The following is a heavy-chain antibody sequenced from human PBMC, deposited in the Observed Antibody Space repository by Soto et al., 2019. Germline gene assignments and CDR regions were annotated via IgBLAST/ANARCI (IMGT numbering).Heavy chain of an antibody. CDR3: ARAHYYILTGYSLNWLDP. J-gene: IGHJ5*02. CDR2: INAGNGNT. V-gene: IGHV1-3*01. Sequence: ASVKVSCKASGYTFTSYAMHWVRQAPGQRLEWMGWINAGNGNTKYSQKFQGRVTITRDTSASTAYMELSSLRSEDTAVYYCARAHYYILTGYSLNWLDPWGQGTLVTVSS. CDR1: GYTFTSYA. D-gene: IGHD3-9*01.